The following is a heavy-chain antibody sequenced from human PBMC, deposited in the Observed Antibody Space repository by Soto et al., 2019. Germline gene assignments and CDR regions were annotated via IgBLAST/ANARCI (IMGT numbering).Heavy chain of an antibody. CDR3: ARDDDSSGYYASVGMDV. CDR2: INAGNGNT. V-gene: IGHV1-3*01. CDR1: GYTFPSYA. J-gene: IGHJ6*02. Sequence: ASVKVSCKASGYTFPSYAMHSVRQAPGQRLEWMGWINAGNGNTKYSQKFQGRVTITRDTSASTAYMELSSLRSEDTAVYYCARDDDSSGYYASVGMDVWGQGTTVTVSS. D-gene: IGHD3-22*01.